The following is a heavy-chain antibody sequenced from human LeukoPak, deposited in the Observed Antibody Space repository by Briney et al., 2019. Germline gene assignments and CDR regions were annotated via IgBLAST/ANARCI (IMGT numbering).Heavy chain of an antibody. CDR1: GGSFSGYY. CDR2: INHSGST. V-gene: IGHV4-34*01. J-gene: IGHJ4*02. CDR3: GRWGGGSYYDFDY. Sequence: SETLSLTCAVYGGSFSGYYWSWIRQPPGKGLEWIGEINHSGSTNYNPSLKSRVTISVDTSKNQFSLKLSSVTAADTAVYYCGRWGGGSYYDFDYWGRGTLVTVSP. D-gene: IGHD1-26*01.